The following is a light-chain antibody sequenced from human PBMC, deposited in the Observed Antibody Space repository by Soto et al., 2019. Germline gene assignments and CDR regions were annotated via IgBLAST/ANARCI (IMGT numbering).Light chain of an antibody. J-gene: IGLJ3*02. Sequence: QSALTQPASVSGSPGQSITISCTGASSDVGGYNYVSWYQQHPGKAPKLMIYEVSTRPSGVSNRFSGSKSGNTASLTISGLQAEDEADYFCSSYRGRSTLDVMFGGGTKLTVL. CDR1: SSDVGGYNY. V-gene: IGLV2-14*01. CDR3: SSYRGRSTLDVM. CDR2: EVS.